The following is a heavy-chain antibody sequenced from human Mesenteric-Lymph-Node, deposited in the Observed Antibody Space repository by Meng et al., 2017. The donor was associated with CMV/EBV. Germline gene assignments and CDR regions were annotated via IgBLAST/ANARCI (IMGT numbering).Heavy chain of an antibody. CDR1: FNNYA. D-gene: IGHD2-2*02. CDR2: ISSDGGTT. J-gene: IGHJ4*02. CDR3: ARPLGYCSSTSCYTGGIGY. V-gene: IGHV3-23*01. Sequence: FNNYAMSWVRQAPGKGLDWVSTISSDGGTTHYADSVKGRFTISRDNSKNTLYLQMNSLRAEDTAVYYCARPLGYCSSTSCYTGGIGYWGQGTLVTVSS.